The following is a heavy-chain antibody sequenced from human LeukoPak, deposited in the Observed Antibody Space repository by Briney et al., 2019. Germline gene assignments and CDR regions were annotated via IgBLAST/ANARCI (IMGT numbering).Heavy chain of an antibody. V-gene: IGHV4-59*01. CDR2: IYYSGST. CDR1: GGSISSYY. CDR3: VRDSPTMDDAFDI. Sequence: SETLSLTCTVSGGSISSYYWSWIRQPPGKGLEWIGYIYYSGSTNYNPSLKSRVTISVDTSKNQFSLKLSSVTAADTAVYYCVRDSPTMDDAFDIWGQGTMVTVSS. J-gene: IGHJ3*02. D-gene: IGHD3-10*01.